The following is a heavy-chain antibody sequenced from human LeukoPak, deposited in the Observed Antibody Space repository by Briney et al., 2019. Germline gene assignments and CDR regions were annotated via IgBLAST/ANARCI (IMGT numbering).Heavy chain of an antibody. CDR2: ISSSGSTI. CDR3: ARESAAHPDLRSWFDP. Sequence: GGSLRLSCPASGFTFSDYYLSWIRQAPGKGLEWVAYISSSGSTIYYADSVKGRFTISRDNAKNSLYLQMNSLRAEDTAVYYCARESAAHPDLRSWFDPWGQGTLVTVSS. D-gene: IGHD1-14*01. J-gene: IGHJ5*02. CDR1: GFTFSDYY. V-gene: IGHV3-11*01.